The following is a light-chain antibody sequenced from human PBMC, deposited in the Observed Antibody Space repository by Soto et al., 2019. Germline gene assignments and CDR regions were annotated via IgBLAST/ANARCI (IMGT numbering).Light chain of an antibody. Sequence: EIVLTQSPATLSLSPGERATLSFRASQSVSSYLAWYQQKPGQAPRLLIYDASNRATGIPARFSGSGSGTDFTLTISSLEPEDFAVYYCQQRSNWPLTFGGVTKVEIK. CDR2: DAS. J-gene: IGKJ4*01. CDR3: QQRSNWPLT. V-gene: IGKV3-11*01. CDR1: QSVSSY.